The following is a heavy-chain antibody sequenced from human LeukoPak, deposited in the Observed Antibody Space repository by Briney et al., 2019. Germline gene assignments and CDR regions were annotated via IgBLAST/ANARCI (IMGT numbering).Heavy chain of an antibody. V-gene: IGHV3-23*01. D-gene: IGHD6-19*01. CDR3: AKDPSVAGTAHYFDY. CDR1: GFTFSSYA. CDR2: ISGSGGST. Sequence: TGGSLRLSCAASGFTFSSYAMSWVRQAPGKGLEWVSVISGSGGSTYYADSVKGRFTISRDNSRSALFLQMNSLRAEDTAVYYCAKDPSVAGTAHYFDYWGQGTLVTVSS. J-gene: IGHJ4*02.